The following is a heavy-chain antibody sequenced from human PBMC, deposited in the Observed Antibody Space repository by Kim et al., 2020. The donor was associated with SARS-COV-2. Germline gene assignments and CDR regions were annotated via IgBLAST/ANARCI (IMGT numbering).Heavy chain of an antibody. CDR1: GFTFSSYS. V-gene: IGHV3-48*02. CDR2: ISSSSSTI. Sequence: GGSLRLSCAASGFTFSSYSMNWVRQAPGKGLEWVSYISSSSSTIYCADSVKGRFTISRDNAKNSLYLQMNSLRDEDTAVYYCASQNRYKDAAAACKSWDLHGMDVWGQETTVTVSS. CDR3: ASQNRYKDAAAACKSWDLHGMDV. D-gene: IGHD6-13*01. J-gene: IGHJ6*02.